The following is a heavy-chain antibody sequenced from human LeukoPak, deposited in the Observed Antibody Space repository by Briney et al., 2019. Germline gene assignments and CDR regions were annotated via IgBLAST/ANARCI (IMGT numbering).Heavy chain of an antibody. J-gene: IGHJ4*02. Sequence: GESLKISCKGSGYSFTSYWIGWVRQMPGKGLEWMGIIYPGDSDTRYSPSFQGQVTISADTSISTVYLQWSSLKASDTAMYYCARQGPYIEAAGPFDYWGQGTLVTVSS. CDR2: IYPGDSDT. V-gene: IGHV5-51*01. D-gene: IGHD6-13*01. CDR1: GYSFTSYW. CDR3: ARQGPYIEAAGPFDY.